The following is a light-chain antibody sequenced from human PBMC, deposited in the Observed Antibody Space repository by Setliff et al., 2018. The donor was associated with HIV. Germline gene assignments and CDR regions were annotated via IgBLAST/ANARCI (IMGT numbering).Light chain of an antibody. CDR2: DVS. J-gene: IGLJ1*01. CDR1: SSDVSTYNF. CDR3: SSYTSSTPLYV. Sequence: QSVLPQPASVSGSPGQSITISCTGTSSDVSTYNFVSWYQQHPGKAPKLMIYDVSYRPSGVSNRFSGSKSGNTASLTISGLQAEDEADYYCSSYTSSTPLYVFGNGTKV. V-gene: IGLV2-14*03.